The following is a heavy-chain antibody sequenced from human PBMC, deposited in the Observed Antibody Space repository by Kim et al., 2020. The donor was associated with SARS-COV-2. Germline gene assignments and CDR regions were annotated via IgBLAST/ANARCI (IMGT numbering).Heavy chain of an antibody. CDR1: GGSISSSSYY. J-gene: IGHJ4*02. CDR2: IYYSGGT. CDR3: ASRYDYSNHFDY. V-gene: IGHV4-39*07. D-gene: IGHD4-4*01. Sequence: SETLSLTCTVSGGSISSSSYYWGWIRQPPGKGLEWIGSIYYSGGTYYNPSLKSRVTISVDTSKNQFSLKLSSVTAADTAVYYCASRYDYSNHFDYWGQGTLVTVSS.